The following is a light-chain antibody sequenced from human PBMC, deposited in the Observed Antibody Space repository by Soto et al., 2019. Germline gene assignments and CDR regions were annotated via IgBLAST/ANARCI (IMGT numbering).Light chain of an antibody. CDR1: QGISSY. J-gene: IGKJ1*01. Sequence: AIRMTQSPSSFSASTGDRVTITCRASQGISSYLAWYQQKPGKAPKLLIYAASTLQRGVPSRFXGSGSGTDFTLTISCLQSEDFATYYCQQYYSYPPWTFGQGTKVEIK. CDR2: AAS. V-gene: IGKV1-8*01. CDR3: QQYYSYPPWT.